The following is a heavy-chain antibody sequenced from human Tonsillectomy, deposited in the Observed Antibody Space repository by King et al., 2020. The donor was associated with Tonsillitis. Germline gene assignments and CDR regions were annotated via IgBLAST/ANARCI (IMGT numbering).Heavy chain of an antibody. D-gene: IGHD6-6*01. CDR2: INHSGST. V-gene: IGHV4-34*01. J-gene: IGHJ4*02. CDR1: GGSFSGYY. Sequence: VQLQQWGAGLLKPSETLSLTCAVYGGSFSGYYLSWIRQPPGKGLEWIGEINHSGSTNYNTSLKSRVILSVDTSKNQFSLSLTSVTAADTAVYYCACLGSRADRPRNYWAQGTLVTVSS. CDR3: ACLGSRADRPRNY.